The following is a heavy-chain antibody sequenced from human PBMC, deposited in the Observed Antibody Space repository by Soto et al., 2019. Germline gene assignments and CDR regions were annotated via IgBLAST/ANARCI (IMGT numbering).Heavy chain of an antibody. D-gene: IGHD2-2*01. CDR3: ARLWCSSTSCHLNWFDP. V-gene: IGHV1-2*02. CDR1: GYTFTGYY. Sequence: QVQLVQSGAEVKKPGASVKVSCKASGYTFTGYYMHWVRQAPGQGLEWMGWINPNSGGTNYAQKFQGRVTMTRDTSISTAYMELSRLRSDDTAVYYCARLWCSSTSCHLNWFDPWGQGTLVTVSS. J-gene: IGHJ5*02. CDR2: INPNSGGT.